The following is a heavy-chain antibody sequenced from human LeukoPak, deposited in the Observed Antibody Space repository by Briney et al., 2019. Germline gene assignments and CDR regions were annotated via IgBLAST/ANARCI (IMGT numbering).Heavy chain of an antibody. CDR1: GGSISSGDYY. Sequence: PSETLSLTCTVSGGSISSGDYYWSWTRQPPGKGLEWIRYIYYSGSTYYNPSLKSRVTISVDTSKNQFSLKLSSVTAADTAVYYCATPGYTAMPWALDYWGQGTLVTVSS. CDR3: ATPGYTAMPWALDY. CDR2: IYYSGST. V-gene: IGHV4-30-4*01. J-gene: IGHJ4*02. D-gene: IGHD5-18*01.